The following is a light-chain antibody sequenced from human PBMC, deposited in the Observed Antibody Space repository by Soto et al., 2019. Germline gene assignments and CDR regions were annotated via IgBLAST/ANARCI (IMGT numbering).Light chain of an antibody. CDR2: GAS. CDR3: QQYGSSPSTT. CDR1: QSVSSSY. Sequence: EIVLTQSPGTLSLSPGERATLSCRASQSVSSSYLAWYQQKPGQAPRLLIYGASSRATGIPDRFSGSGSGTDFTLTISRLEPEDFVVYYCQQYGSSPSTTFGGGTKVEIK. V-gene: IGKV3-20*01. J-gene: IGKJ4*01.